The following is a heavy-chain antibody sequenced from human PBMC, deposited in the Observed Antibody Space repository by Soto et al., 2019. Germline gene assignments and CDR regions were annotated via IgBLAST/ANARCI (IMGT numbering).Heavy chain of an antibody. D-gene: IGHD6-19*01. V-gene: IGHV3-23*01. CDR2: ISGSGGST. Sequence: SLRLSCAASGFTFSSYAMSWVRQAPGKGLEWVSGISGSGGSTYYTDSVKGRFTISRDNSKNTLYLQMNSLRAADTAVYYCAKDRSQEWLVDAFDIWGQGTMVTVSS. J-gene: IGHJ3*02. CDR1: GFTFSSYA. CDR3: AKDRSQEWLVDAFDI.